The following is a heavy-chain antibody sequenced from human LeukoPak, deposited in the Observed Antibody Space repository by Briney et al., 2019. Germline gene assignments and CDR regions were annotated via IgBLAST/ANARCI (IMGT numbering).Heavy chain of an antibody. D-gene: IGHD6-6*01. CDR1: GYTFTGYY. J-gene: IGHJ4*02. CDR3: ARVFGRNAYSSSSFDY. Sequence: GASVTVSCKASGYTFTGYYMHWVRQAPGQGLEWMGWINPNSGGTNYAQKFQGRVTMTRDTSISTAYMELSRLRSHDTPVYYCARVFGRNAYSSSSFDYWGQGTLVTVSS. V-gene: IGHV1-2*02. CDR2: INPNSGGT.